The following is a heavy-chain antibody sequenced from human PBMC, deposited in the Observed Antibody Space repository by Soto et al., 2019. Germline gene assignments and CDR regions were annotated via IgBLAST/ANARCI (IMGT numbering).Heavy chain of an antibody. CDR2: MYHSGST. J-gene: IGHJ4*02. D-gene: IGHD5-18*01. CDR3: ARAISAMAPFDY. V-gene: IGHV4-4*02. CDR1: GGSISSSNW. Sequence: QVQLQESGPGLVKPSGTLSLTCAVSGGSISSSNWWSWVRQPPGKGLEWIGEMYHSGSTNYNPSLKSRXXIXVXRSKNQFSLKLSSVTAADTAVYYCARAISAMAPFDYWGQGTLVTVSS.